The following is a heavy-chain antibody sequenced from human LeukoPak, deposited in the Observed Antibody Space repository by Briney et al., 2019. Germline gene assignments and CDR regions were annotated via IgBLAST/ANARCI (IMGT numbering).Heavy chain of an antibody. V-gene: IGHV4-59*01. D-gene: IGHD3-16*01. Sequence: PSETLSLTCIVSAASITSNYWGYIRQPPGKGLEWIGYFSFTGNTDYNPSLKSRVTISTDTSKNQFSLRLSSVTAADTAVYYCARLGRGEAYYFDYWGQGILVTVSS. J-gene: IGHJ4*02. CDR1: AASITSNY. CDR2: FSFTGNT. CDR3: ARLGRGEAYYFDY.